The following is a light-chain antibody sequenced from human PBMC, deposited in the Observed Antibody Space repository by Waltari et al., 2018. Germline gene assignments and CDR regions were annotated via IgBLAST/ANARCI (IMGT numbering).Light chain of an antibody. CDR2: WAS. CDR3: QQCYSTPYT. CDR1: QSVLYSPNNKNY. Sequence: DIVMTQSPDSLAVSLGERATINCKARQSVLYSPNNKNYLAWYQQKPGQPPKLLIYWASTRESGVPDRFSGSGSGTEFTLTISSLQAADVAVYYCQQCYSTPYTFGQGTKLEIK. V-gene: IGKV4-1*01. J-gene: IGKJ2*01.